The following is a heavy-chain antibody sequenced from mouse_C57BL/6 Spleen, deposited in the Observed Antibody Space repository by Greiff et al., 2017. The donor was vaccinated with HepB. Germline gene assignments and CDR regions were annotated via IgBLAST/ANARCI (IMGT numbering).Heavy chain of an antibody. CDR1: GFTFSSYG. J-gene: IGHJ2*01. D-gene: IGHD1-1*01. CDR3: ARPFITTVVNYFDY. Sequence: EVKLVESGGDLVKPGGSLKLSCAASGFTFSSYGMSWVRQTPDKRLEWVATISSGGSYTYYPDSVKGRFTISRDNAKNTLYLQMSSLKSEDTAMYYCARPFITTVVNYFDYWGQGTTLTVSS. CDR2: ISSGGSYT. V-gene: IGHV5-6*02.